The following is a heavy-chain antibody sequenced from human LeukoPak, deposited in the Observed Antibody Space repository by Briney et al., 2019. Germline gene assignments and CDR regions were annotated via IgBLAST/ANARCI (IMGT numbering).Heavy chain of an antibody. Sequence: GGSLILSCAASGFTFSSYAMSWVRQAPGKGLEWVSAISGSGRSTYYADSVKGRFTISRDNSKNTLYLQMNSLRAEDTAVYYCAKERYYYGSGSPFDYWGQGTLVTVSS. V-gene: IGHV3-23*01. J-gene: IGHJ4*02. D-gene: IGHD3-10*01. CDR1: GFTFSSYA. CDR3: AKERYYYGSGSPFDY. CDR2: ISGSGRST.